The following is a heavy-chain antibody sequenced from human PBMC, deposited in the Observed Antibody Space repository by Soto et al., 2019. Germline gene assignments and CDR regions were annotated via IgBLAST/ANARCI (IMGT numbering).Heavy chain of an antibody. CDR1: GGSFSGYY. CDR3: ARFSGSYYYAMDV. D-gene: IGHD6-19*01. V-gene: IGHV4-34*01. Sequence: PSETLPLTCAVDGGSFSGYYWSWIRQPPGKGLEWIGEINHSGVTNYKPSLKRRVTISVDTSKNQFSLQLKSVTAADTALYYCARFSGSYYYAMDVWGQGSTVAVS. J-gene: IGHJ6*02. CDR2: INHSGVT.